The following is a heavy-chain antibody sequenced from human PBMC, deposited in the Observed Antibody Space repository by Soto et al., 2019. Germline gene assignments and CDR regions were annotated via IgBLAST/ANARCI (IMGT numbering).Heavy chain of an antibody. CDR3: ARQAWLVQAYYFDY. CDR1: GGSISSSSYY. CDR2: IYYSGST. J-gene: IGHJ4*02. V-gene: IGHV4-39*01. D-gene: IGHD6-19*01. Sequence: KTSETLSLTCTVSGGSISSSSYYWGWIRQPPGKGLEWIGSIYYSGSTYYNPSLKSRVTISVDTSKNQFSLKLSSVTAADTAVYYCARQAWLVQAYYFDYWGQGTLVTVSS.